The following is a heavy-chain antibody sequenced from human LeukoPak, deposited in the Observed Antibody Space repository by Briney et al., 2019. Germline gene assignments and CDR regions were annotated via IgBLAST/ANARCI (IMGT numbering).Heavy chain of an antibody. D-gene: IGHD2-2*01. V-gene: IGHV5-51*01. Sequence: GEFLKISCKASGYSFINYWIGWVRQRPGKGLEWMGIIYPGDSDTRYSPSFRGQVTISVNKSIATAYLHWNSLKASDTAIYYCARHGGYCSSTSCPPPHFFDPWGQGTLVTVSS. CDR3: ARHGGYCSSTSCPPPHFFDP. CDR1: GYSFINYW. CDR2: IYPGDSDT. J-gene: IGHJ5*02.